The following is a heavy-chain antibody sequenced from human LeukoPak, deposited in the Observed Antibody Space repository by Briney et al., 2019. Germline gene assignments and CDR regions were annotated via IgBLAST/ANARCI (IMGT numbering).Heavy chain of an antibody. V-gene: IGHV3-30*18. J-gene: IGHJ4*02. Sequence: PGGSLRLSCAASGFTFSSYGMHWVRQAPGKGLEWVAVISYDGSNKYYADSVKGRFTISRDNSKNTLYLQMNSLRAEDTAVYYCAKDPHGYSSHFDYWGQGTLVTVSS. CDR3: AKDPHGYSSHFDY. CDR1: GFTFSSYG. CDR2: ISYDGSNK. D-gene: IGHD5-18*01.